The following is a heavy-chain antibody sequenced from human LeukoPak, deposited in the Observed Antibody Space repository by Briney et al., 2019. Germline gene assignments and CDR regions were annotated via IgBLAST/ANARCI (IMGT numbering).Heavy chain of an antibody. J-gene: IGHJ4*02. Sequence: GGSLRLSCAASGFTFSSYSMNWVRQAPGKGLEWVSSISSSSSYIYYADSVKGRFTISRDDAKNSLYLQMNSLRAEDTAVYYCARGNRGSYPAFDYWGQGTLVTVPS. CDR2: ISSSSSYI. D-gene: IGHD1-26*01. CDR3: ARGNRGSYPAFDY. V-gene: IGHV3-21*01. CDR1: GFTFSSYS.